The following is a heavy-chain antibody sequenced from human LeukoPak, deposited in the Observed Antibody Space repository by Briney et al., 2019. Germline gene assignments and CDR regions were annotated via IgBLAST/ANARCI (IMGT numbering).Heavy chain of an antibody. D-gene: IGHD4-11*01. CDR1: GGTFSIYA. CDR3: ARVGQETTYYYYYGMDV. Sequence: SVTVSFKASGGTFSIYAISWVRQAPGQGLEWMGGIIPIFGTANYAQKFQGRVTITADESTSTAYMELGSLRSEDTAVYYCARVGQETTYYYYYGMDVWGQGTTVTVSS. J-gene: IGHJ6*02. V-gene: IGHV1-69*13. CDR2: IIPIFGTA.